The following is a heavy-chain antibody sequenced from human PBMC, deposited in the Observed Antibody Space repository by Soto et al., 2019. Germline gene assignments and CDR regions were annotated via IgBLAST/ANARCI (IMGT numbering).Heavy chain of an antibody. CDR1: GGSVSNSNYY. CDR2: VYYRGRS. V-gene: IGHV4-39*01. J-gene: IGHJ4*02. Sequence: SETLSLTCAVSGGSVSNSNYYWGWIRQSPGKGLEWIGSVYYRGRSYSKSSVKSRVTISVDTSKNQFSLNLNSVTASDTAVYYCVSQRTSVLTQAYFDYWGPGALVTVSS. D-gene: IGHD2-8*01. CDR3: VSQRTSVLTQAYFDY.